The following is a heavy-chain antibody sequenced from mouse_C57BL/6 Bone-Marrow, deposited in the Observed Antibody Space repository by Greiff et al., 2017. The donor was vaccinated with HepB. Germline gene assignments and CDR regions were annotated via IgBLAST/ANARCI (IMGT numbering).Heavy chain of an antibody. D-gene: IGHD2-12*01. V-gene: IGHV5-6*02. CDR3: ARDSFDYYFDY. CDR2: INTGGTYT. CDR1: GFTFSTSG. Sequence: EVKLVESGGDLVKVGGSLKLSCAASGFTFSTSGMTWVRQTPDKRLEWVATINTGGTYTNYADSVKGRITITKDSAKNTPFLLMSSLKSEDSAIYYCARDSFDYYFDYWGQGTTLTVSS. J-gene: IGHJ2*01.